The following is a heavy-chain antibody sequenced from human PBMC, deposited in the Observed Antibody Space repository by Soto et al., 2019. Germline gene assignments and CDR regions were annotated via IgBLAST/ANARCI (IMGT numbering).Heavy chain of an antibody. CDR3: ASLPGDWNYNIAY. V-gene: IGHV4-34*01. Sequence: QVQLQQWGAGLLKPSETLSLTCAVYGGSFSGYYWSWIRQPPVKGLEWIGEINHSGSTNYNPSLKSRVTISVDTSKNQFSLKLSSVTAADTAVYYCASLPGDWNYNIAYWGQGTMVTVSS. D-gene: IGHD1-7*01. J-gene: IGHJ4*02. CDR2: INHSGST. CDR1: GGSFSGYY.